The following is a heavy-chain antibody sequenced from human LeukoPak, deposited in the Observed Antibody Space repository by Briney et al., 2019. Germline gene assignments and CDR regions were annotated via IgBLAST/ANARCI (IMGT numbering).Heavy chain of an antibody. CDR3: ATSYYYDSSGYLYYYYGMDV. J-gene: IGHJ6*02. D-gene: IGHD3-22*01. Sequence: SVKVSCKASGYTFTSYYMHWVRQAPGQGLEWMGRIIPILGIANYAQKFQGRVTITADKSMSTAYMELSSLRSEDAAVYYCATSYYYDSSGYLYYYYGMDVWGQGTTVTVSS. CDR1: GYTFTSYY. CDR2: IIPILGIA. V-gene: IGHV1-69*02.